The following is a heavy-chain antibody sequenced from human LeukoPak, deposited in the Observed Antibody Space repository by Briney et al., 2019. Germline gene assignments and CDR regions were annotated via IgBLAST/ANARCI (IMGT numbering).Heavy chain of an antibody. CDR2: ISYDGSNK. J-gene: IGHJ4*02. Sequence: PGGSLRLSCAASGFTFSSYGMHWVRQAPGKGLEWVAVISYDGSNKYYADSVKGRFTISRDNSKNTLYLQMNSLRAEDTAVYYCAKGAYYYDSSGPDYWGQGTLVTVSS. CDR1: GFTFSSYG. D-gene: IGHD3-22*01. V-gene: IGHV3-30*18. CDR3: AKGAYYYDSSGPDY.